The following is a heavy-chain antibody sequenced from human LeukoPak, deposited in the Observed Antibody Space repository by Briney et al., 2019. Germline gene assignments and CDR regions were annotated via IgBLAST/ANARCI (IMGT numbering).Heavy chain of an antibody. CDR1: GGTFNSYA. J-gene: IGHJ6*04. Sequence: SVKVSCKASGGTFNSYAISWVRQAPGQGLEWMGGIIPIFGTANYAQKFQGRVTITTDESTSTAYMELSSLRSEDTAVYYCARGEYDFWSGYPSPMHHTLSLDVWGKGTTVTVSS. CDR3: ARGEYDFWSGYPSPMHHTLSLDV. CDR2: IIPIFGTA. D-gene: IGHD3-3*01. V-gene: IGHV1-69*05.